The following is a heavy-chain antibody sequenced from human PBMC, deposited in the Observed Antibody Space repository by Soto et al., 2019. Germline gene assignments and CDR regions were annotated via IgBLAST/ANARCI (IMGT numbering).Heavy chain of an antibody. CDR1: GGSISVYY. CDR2: IYNSGST. Sequence: QVQLQESGPGLVKPSETLSLTCTVSGGSISVYYWSWIRQPPGKGLEWIGYIYNSGSTNSNPSLKSGVTISVDTSKNQFSLNLSSVTAADTSVYYCARVLSGVVDHHFDYWGQGTLVTVSS. J-gene: IGHJ4*02. V-gene: IGHV4-59*01. CDR3: ARVLSGVVDHHFDY. D-gene: IGHD3-10*02.